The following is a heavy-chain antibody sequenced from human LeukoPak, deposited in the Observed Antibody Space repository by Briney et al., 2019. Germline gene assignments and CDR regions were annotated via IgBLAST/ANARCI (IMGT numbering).Heavy chain of an antibody. V-gene: IGHV3-30*18. CDR1: GFTFSSYG. D-gene: IGHD2-21*02. CDR2: ISYDGSNK. Sequence: QPGGSLRPSCAASGFTFSSYGMHWVRQAPGKGLEWVAVISYDGSNKYYADSVKGRFTISRDNSKNTLYLQMNSLRAEDTAVYYCAKDRVSAVTAIPYYYYGMDVWGQGTTVTVSS. J-gene: IGHJ6*02. CDR3: AKDRVSAVTAIPYYYYGMDV.